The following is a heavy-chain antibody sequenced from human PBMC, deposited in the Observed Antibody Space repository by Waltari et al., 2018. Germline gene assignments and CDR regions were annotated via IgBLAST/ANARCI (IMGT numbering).Heavy chain of an antibody. D-gene: IGHD3-10*01. CDR3: ARGIGRSYYYGSGSS. V-gene: IGHV1-8*01. Sequence: QVQLVQSGAEVKKPGASVKVSCKASGYTFTTYEINRVRQVTGQGLEWMGWMNPNSGNPGYAPKFQGRVTMTRNTSISTAYMELSSLRSEDTAVYYCARGIGRSYYYGSGSSWGQGTLVTVSS. CDR1: GYTFTTYE. J-gene: IGHJ4*02. CDR2: MNPNSGNP.